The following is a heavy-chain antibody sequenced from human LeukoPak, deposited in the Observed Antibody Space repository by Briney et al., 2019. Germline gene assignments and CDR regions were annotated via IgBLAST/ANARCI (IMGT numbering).Heavy chain of an antibody. CDR3: ARQLYSNLIDY. V-gene: IGHV4-59*08. D-gene: IGHD4-11*01. CDR1: GGSISSYY. CDR2: IYYSGST. Sequence: SETLSLTCTVSGGSISSYYLSWIRPPPGKGLEWIGYIYYSGSTNYNPSLKSRVTISVDTSKNQFSLKLSSVTAADTAVYYCARQLYSNLIDYWGQGTLVTVSS. J-gene: IGHJ4*02.